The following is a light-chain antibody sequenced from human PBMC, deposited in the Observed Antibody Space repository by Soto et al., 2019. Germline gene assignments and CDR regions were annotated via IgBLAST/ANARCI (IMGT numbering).Light chain of an antibody. CDR3: SSYTSISTLV. CDR2: EVS. V-gene: IGLV2-14*01. Sequence: QSALTQPASVSGSPGQSITISCTGTSSDVGGYNYVSWYQQHPGKAPKLMIYEVSNRPSGVSNRCSGSKSGNTASLTISGLQAEDEADYYCSSYTSISTLVFGGGTKVTVL. J-gene: IGLJ3*02. CDR1: SSDVGGYNY.